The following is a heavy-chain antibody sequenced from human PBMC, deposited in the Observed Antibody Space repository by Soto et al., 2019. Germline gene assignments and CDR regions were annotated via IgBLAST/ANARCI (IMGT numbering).Heavy chain of an antibody. CDR1: GASISSYY. V-gene: IGHV4-59*01. CDR3: ASDTTFSL. D-gene: IGHD3-16*01. Sequence: QVQLQESCPGRVKPSETLSLTCTVSGASISSYYWSWIRQPPGKGLEWIGYVYYSGSTNYHPSLKSRVTMSVETSKNHFCHNRRYVTAADTATYYRASDTTFSLWVQRILVTVSS. J-gene: IGHJ4*02. CDR2: VYYSGST.